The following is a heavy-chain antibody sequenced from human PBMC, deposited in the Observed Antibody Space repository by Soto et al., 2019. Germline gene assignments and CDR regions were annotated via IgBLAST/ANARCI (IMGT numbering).Heavy chain of an antibody. Sequence: HEHLVQSGAEVKRPGASLKVSCKASGYSFTGYYIHWVRQAPGQGLEWMGWINPDSGATNYAQNFQGRVTLTSAPSISTASMDLTSLTSDDTAVYYCARGDYGTGGYPFPYFDYWGQGTLVIVSS. J-gene: IGHJ4*02. CDR3: ARGDYGTGGYPFPYFDY. D-gene: IGHD2-8*02. V-gene: IGHV1-2*02. CDR1: GYSFTGYY. CDR2: INPDSGAT.